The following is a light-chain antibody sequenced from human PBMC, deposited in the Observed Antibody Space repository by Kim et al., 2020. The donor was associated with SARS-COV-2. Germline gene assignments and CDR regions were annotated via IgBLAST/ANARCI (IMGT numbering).Light chain of an antibody. CDR3: NCRDSSGYPLV. Sequence: SYELTQDPAVSVALGQTVRITCQGDSLRNHYASWYHQKQGQAPVLVIYGKNNRPSGIPDRFSGSSSGNTTSLTITGAQAEDEADYYCNCRDSSGYPLVFVGGTQLTVL. CDR2: GKN. CDR1: SLRNHY. J-gene: IGLJ2*01. V-gene: IGLV3-19*01.